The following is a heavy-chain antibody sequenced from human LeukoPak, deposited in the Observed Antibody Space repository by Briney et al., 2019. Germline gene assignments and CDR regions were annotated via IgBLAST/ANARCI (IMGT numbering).Heavy chain of an antibody. J-gene: IGHJ4*02. CDR2: IYTSGST. Sequence: PSETLSLTCTVSGGSISSGSYSWSWIRQPAGKGLEWIGHIYTSGSTSYNASLESRVTISVDTSRHEFSLKLTSLTAADTAVYYCARAGGGVGWYGTIDSWGQGTLVTVSS. V-gene: IGHV4-61*09. D-gene: IGHD6-19*01. CDR3: ARAGGGVGWYGTIDS. CDR1: GGSISSGSYS.